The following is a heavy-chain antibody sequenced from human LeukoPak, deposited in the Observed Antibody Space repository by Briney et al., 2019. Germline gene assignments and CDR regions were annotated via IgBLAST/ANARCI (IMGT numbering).Heavy chain of an antibody. CDR1: GGSFSGYY. D-gene: IGHD2-2*01. V-gene: IGHV4-34*01. Sequence: KPSETLSLTCALYGGSFSGYYWSWNRPPPGKWLEWIGEINHSGSTNYNPSLKTRSTISVDTPKNQSSLNRNSLDAADTACYNWARGVIVVVPAARVRNWIDPWGQGTLVTVSS. CDR3: ARGVIVVVPAARVRNWIDP. J-gene: IGHJ5*02. CDR2: INHSGST.